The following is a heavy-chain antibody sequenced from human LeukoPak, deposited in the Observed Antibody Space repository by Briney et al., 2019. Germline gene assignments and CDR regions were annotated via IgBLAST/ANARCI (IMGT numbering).Heavy chain of an antibody. V-gene: IGHV3-11*01. CDR3: AREILYSYGSYYFDY. D-gene: IGHD5-18*01. CDR1: GFTFSDYY. J-gene: IGHJ4*02. CDR2: ISSSCSTI. Sequence: PGGSLRLSCAASGFTFSDYYMSWIRQAPGEGLEGVSYISSSCSTIYYADSVKGRFTISRDNAKNSLYLQMNSLRAEDTAVYYCAREILYSYGSYYFDYWGQGTLVTVSS.